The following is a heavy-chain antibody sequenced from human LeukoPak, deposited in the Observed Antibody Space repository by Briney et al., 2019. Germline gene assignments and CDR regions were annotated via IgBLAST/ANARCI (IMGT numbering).Heavy chain of an antibody. CDR3: AKRKGSSWYMGWFDP. D-gene: IGHD6-13*01. V-gene: IGHV3-23*01. CDR1: GFTFSSYA. CDR2: ISGSGGDT. Sequence: GGSLRLSCVASGFTFSSYAMSWVPQAPGKGLEWVSAISGSGGDTYFADSVKGGFTISRDNFKNTLYLQMNSLTAEDTAVYYCAKRKGSSWYMGWFDPWGQGTLVTVSS. J-gene: IGHJ5*02.